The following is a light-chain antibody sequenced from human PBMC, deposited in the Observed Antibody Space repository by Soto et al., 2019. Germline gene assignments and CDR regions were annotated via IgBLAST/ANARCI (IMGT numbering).Light chain of an antibody. CDR3: HQYDYLIT. J-gene: IGKJ5*01. V-gene: IGKV3-15*01. Sequence: MTQSPATLPVSPGERATLSCRASQSVGSNLAWFQQKPGQAPRLLIYDASTLATGIPARFSGSGSRTEFTLTISSLQPEDSAVYFCHQYDYLITFGQGTRLEIK. CDR1: QSVGSN. CDR2: DAS.